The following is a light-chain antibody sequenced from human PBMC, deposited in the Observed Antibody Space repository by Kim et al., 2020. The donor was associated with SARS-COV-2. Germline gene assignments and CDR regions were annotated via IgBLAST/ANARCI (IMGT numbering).Light chain of an antibody. CDR3: QHRSNWPLT. CDR1: QSISTL. Sequence: LSPAERAPLYCRASQSISTLLALYQQMPGQAPRLLIYDASHTATGTPARFSGSGSGTDFTLPISSLEPEDFATYYCQHRSNWPLTFGGGTKVDIK. V-gene: IGKV3-11*01. CDR2: DAS. J-gene: IGKJ4*01.